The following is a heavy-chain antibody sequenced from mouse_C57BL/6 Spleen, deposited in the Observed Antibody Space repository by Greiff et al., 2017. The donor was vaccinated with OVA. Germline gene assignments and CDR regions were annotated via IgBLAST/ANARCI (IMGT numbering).Heavy chain of an antibody. D-gene: IGHD2-1*01. V-gene: IGHV3-6*01. Sequence: VQLKESGPGLVKPSQSLSLTCSVTGYSITSGYYWNWIRQFPGNKLEWMGYISYDGSNNYNPSLKNRISITRDTSKNQFFLKLESVTTEDPSTYYCARDEDGAYGNYNSPFAYWGQGTLVTVSA. CDR3: ARDEDGAYGNYNSPFAY. CDR2: ISYDGSN. J-gene: IGHJ3*01. CDR1: GYSITSGYY.